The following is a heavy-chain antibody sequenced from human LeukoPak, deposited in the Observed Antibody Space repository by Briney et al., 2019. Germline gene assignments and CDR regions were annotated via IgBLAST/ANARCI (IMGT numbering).Heavy chain of an antibody. CDR1: GGSIRSTTYY. CDR3: ARAPHFFDTTGSRYYFDY. Sequence: SETLSLTCSVSGGSIRSTTYYWGWIRQPPGKRLEWIASIYYSGNTYYSPSLMSRVTISVDTSENQFSLNLRSVTAADTAVYYCARAPHFFDTTGSRYYFDYWGQGALVTVSS. V-gene: IGHV4-39*07. CDR2: IYYSGNT. D-gene: IGHD3-22*01. J-gene: IGHJ4*02.